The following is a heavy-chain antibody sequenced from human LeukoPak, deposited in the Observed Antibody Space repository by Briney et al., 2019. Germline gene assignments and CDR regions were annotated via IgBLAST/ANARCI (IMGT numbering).Heavy chain of an antibody. CDR2: ISSSGSTI. Sequence: PGGSLRLSCAASGFTFSSYDMSWVRQAPGKGLEWVSYISSSGSTIYYADSVKGRFTISRDNAKNSLYLQMNSLRAEDTAVYYCARKGSYGSVFDPWGQGTLVTVSS. J-gene: IGHJ5*02. CDR1: GFTFSSYD. CDR3: ARKGSYGSVFDP. V-gene: IGHV3-11*01. D-gene: IGHD3-10*01.